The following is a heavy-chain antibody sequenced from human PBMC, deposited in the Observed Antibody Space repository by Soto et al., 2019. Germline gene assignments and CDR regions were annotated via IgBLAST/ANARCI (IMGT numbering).Heavy chain of an antibody. V-gene: IGHV3-74*01. CDR3: ASQVALDGTHVYFYGLDA. Sequence: AGGSLRLSCAASGFTFRSYWMHWVRQVPGKGLVWVSRIDSDGSSTNYADSVKGRFTISRDNAKNTVYLQMNSLRTEDTGVYYCASQVALDGTHVYFYGLDACGQGTTVTVSS. CDR2: IDSDGSST. D-gene: IGHD6-19*01. CDR1: GFTFRSYW. J-gene: IGHJ6*01.